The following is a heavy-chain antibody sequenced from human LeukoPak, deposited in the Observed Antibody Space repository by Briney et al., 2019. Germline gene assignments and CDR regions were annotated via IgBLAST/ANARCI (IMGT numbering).Heavy chain of an antibody. Sequence: GESLRLSCAASGFTFSSYGMHWVRQAPGKGLEWVAFIRYDGSHKYYADSVTGRFTLPRDNSKNTLFLQMNSLRPEDTAVYYCAKDQYQLLLSYYHMDVWGKGTTVTVSS. D-gene: IGHD2-2*01. CDR2: IRYDGSHK. J-gene: IGHJ6*03. V-gene: IGHV3-30*02. CDR3: AKDQYQLLLSYYHMDV. CDR1: GFTFSSYG.